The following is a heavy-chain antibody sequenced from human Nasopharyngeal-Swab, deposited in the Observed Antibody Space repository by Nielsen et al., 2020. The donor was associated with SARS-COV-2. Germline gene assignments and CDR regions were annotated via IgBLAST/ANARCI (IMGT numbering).Heavy chain of an antibody. CDR1: GGSISSYY. Sequence: SETLSLTCTVSGGSISSYYWSWIRQPPGKGLEWIGCVDSSGSTNYKPSLKSRVTISVDTSKKQFSLNLSSVTAADTAVYYCGRGACSITTCYENVDVWGQGTTVTVSS. J-gene: IGHJ6*02. D-gene: IGHD2-2*01. V-gene: IGHV4-59*13. CDR2: VDSSGST. CDR3: GRGACSITTCYENVDV.